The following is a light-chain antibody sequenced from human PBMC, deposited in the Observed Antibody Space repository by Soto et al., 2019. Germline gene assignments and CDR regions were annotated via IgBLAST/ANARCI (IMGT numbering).Light chain of an antibody. CDR1: SSDVGGYNY. V-gene: IGLV2-14*01. CDR2: DVS. CDR3: SSYTGSSTYVV. J-gene: IGLJ2*01. Sequence: QSVLTQPASVSGSPGQSITISCTGTSSDVGGYNYVSWYQQHPGKAPKLMIYDVSNRPSGVSNRFSGSKSGNTASLTIYGLQAEDEADYYCSSYTGSSTYVVFGGGTKLTVL.